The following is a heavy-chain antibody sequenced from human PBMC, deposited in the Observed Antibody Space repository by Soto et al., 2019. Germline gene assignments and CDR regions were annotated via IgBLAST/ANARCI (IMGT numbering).Heavy chain of an antibody. V-gene: IGHV1-69*01. D-gene: IGHD3-22*01. CDR3: ARGVHYDSSGYYYFY. CDR1: GGTFSTYA. CDR2: IIPLFGTA. Sequence: QVQLVQSGAEVKKPGSSVKVSCKASGGTFSTYAIDWVRQAPGQGLEWMGGIIPLFGTAKYAQNFQGRITITADESTNTAYMELRSLRCQDTAVYYCARGVHYDSSGYYYFYWGQGTLVTVSS. J-gene: IGHJ4*02.